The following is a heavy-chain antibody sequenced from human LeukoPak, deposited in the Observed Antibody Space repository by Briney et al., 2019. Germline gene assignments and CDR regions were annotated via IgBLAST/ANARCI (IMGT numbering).Heavy chain of an antibody. CDR2: ISGSGGST. Sequence: GGSLRLSCAASGFTFSSYAMSWVRQAPGKGLEWVSAISGSGGSTCYADSVKGRFTISRDNSKNTLYLQMNSLKTEDTAVYYCTRELPYFDLWGQGTLVTVSS. CDR3: TRELPYFDL. CDR1: GFTFSSYA. V-gene: IGHV3-23*01. J-gene: IGHJ4*02. D-gene: IGHD1-26*01.